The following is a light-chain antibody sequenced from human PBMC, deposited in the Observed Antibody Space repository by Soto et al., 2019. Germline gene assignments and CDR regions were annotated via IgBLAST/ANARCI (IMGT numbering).Light chain of an antibody. Sequence: EIVLTQSPGTLSLSPGERATLSCRASQSVRNNYLAWYQQKPGQAPRLLIYAASSTATDIPDRFSGRGSGTDCTLTISRLEHDDLEVYHCHQYGSSRTFSQRTQVDMK. CDR2: AAS. CDR3: HQYGSSRT. V-gene: IGKV3-20*01. J-gene: IGKJ1*01. CDR1: QSVRNNY.